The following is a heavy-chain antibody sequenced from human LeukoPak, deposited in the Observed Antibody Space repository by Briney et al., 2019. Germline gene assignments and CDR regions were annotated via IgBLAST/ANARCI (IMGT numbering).Heavy chain of an antibody. CDR2: IKQDGSEK. D-gene: IGHD1-7*01. CDR1: GFTFSSYW. CDR3: ASCLRAGTRLSPFDY. J-gene: IGHJ4*02. Sequence: GGSLRLSCAASGFTFSSYWMSWVRQAPGKGLEWVANIKQDGSEKYHVDSVRGRFTISRDNAKNSLYLQMNSLIAEDTAVYYCASCLRAGTRLSPFDYWGQGALLTVSS. V-gene: IGHV3-7*01.